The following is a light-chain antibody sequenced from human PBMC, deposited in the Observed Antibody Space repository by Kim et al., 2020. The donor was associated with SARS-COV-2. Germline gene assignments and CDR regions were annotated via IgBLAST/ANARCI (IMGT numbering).Light chain of an antibody. CDR1: NSNIVNNY. CDR3: GTWDSSLSARV. V-gene: IGLV1-51*01. CDR2: DNN. J-gene: IGLJ3*02. Sequence: QSVLTQPPSVSAAPGQRVTISCSGNNSNIVNNYVSWYQQLPGTAPKLLIYDNNKRPSGIPDRFSGSKSGTSATLGITGLQTGDEADYYCGTWDSSLSARVFGGGTQPDRP.